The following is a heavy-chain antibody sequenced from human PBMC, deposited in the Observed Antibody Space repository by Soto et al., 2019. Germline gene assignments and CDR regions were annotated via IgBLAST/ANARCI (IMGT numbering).Heavy chain of an antibody. V-gene: IGHV4-39*01. CDR3: ARQSYFDGAGYYLGWFDP. Sequence: SETLSLTCSVSGASMTSSIYYWAWIRQAPGKGLEWIGSLNYGGTTYHSPSLEGRVSMSVDTANKELSLNVISVTAADTAIYYCARQSYFDGAGYYLGWFDPWGQGTLVTVYS. D-gene: IGHD3-22*01. CDR1: GASMTSSIYY. CDR2: LNYGGTT. J-gene: IGHJ5*02.